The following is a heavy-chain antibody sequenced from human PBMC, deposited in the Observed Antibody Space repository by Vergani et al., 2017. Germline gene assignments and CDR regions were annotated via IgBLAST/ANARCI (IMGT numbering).Heavy chain of an antibody. CDR2: IYPGDSDT. V-gene: IGHV5-51*01. CDR1: GYSFTSYW. J-gene: IGHJ4*02. Sequence: EVQLLESGGGLVQPGESLKISCKGSGYSFTSYWIGWVRQMPGKGLEWMGIIYPGDSDTRYSPSFQGQVTISADKSISTAYLQWSSLKASDTAMYYCARHVKTGLFDYWGQGTLVTVSS. D-gene: IGHD7-27*01. CDR3: ARHVKTGLFDY.